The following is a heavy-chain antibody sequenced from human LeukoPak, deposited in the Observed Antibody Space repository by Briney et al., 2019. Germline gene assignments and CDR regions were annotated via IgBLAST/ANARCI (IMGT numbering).Heavy chain of an antibody. CDR2: ISGSGGTT. V-gene: IGHV3-23*01. J-gene: IGHJ4*02. Sequence: GGSLRLSCAVSGITLSSYGMSWVRQAPGKGLEWVAGISGSGGTTNYADSVKGRFTISRDNPKNTLFLHMNSLRAEDTAGYFCAKRGVVIRVILVGFHKEAYYFDSWGQGALVTVSS. D-gene: IGHD3-22*01. CDR1: GITLSSYG. CDR3: AKRGVVIRVILVGFHKEAYYFDS.